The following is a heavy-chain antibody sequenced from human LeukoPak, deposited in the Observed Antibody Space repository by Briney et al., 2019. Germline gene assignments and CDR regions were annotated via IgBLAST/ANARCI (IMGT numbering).Heavy chain of an antibody. CDR1: GGTFSSYA. CDR2: IIPIFGTA. CDR3: ARDMYGSGSFDY. V-gene: IGHV1-69*05. Sequence: SVKVSCKASGGTFSSYAISWVLQAPGQGLEWMGRIIPIFGTANYAQKFQGRVTITTDESTSTAYMELSSLRSEDTAVYYCARDMYGSGSFDYWGQGTLVTVSS. D-gene: IGHD3-10*01. J-gene: IGHJ4*02.